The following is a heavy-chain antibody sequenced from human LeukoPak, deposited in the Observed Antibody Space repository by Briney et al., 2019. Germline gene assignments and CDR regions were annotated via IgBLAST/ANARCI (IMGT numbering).Heavy chain of an antibody. Sequence: VASVKVSRKASRYTLTSYYMHWVRQAPRQGREWMGVLNPSGGRTNYAEKFQGRVTMTRDKSTSTVYMELSSLRSEDTAVYYCARGAVAVLRSCFDPWGQGTLVTVSS. CDR2: LNPSGGRT. CDR1: RYTLTSYY. D-gene: IGHD6-19*01. J-gene: IGHJ5*02. V-gene: IGHV1-46*01. CDR3: ARGAVAVLRSCFDP.